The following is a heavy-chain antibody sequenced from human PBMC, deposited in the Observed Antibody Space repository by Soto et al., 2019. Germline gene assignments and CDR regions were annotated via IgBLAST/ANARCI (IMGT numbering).Heavy chain of an antibody. J-gene: IGHJ5*02. Sequence: QVQLVESGGGLVKPGGPLRLSCAASGIVFSDYMSWVRQAPGKGLEWLSYISGSGRTIYSADSVKGRFTISRDNATYSLYLQMNNVRIEDTAVYYCARLPFPWGWFDPWGQGTLVTVSS. V-gene: IGHV3-11*01. CDR3: ARLPFPWGWFDP. D-gene: IGHD3-16*01. CDR2: ISGSGRTI. CDR1: GIVFSDY.